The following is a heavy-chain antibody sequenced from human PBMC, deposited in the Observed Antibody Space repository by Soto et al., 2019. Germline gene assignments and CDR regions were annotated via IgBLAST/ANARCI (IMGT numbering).Heavy chain of an antibody. CDR3: AQSGIAMADDAFDI. CDR2: IYWNGDN. CDR1: GFSLSTSGVG. Sequence: QITLKESGPTLVKPTQTLTLTCTFSGFSLSTSGVGVGWIRQPPGKALEWLALIYWNGDNYYSPSLKSRLTITKDTSENPVVFAMTNTDPVDTATYYCAQSGIAMADDAFDIWGQGTMVTVSS. D-gene: IGHD6-19*01. J-gene: IGHJ3*02. V-gene: IGHV2-5*01.